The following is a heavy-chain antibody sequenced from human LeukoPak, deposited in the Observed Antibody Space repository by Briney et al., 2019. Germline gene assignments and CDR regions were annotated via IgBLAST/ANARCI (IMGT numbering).Heavy chain of an antibody. V-gene: IGHV1-18*01. CDR3: ARSAQYRNWFDP. CDR1: GYTFTSYG. Sequence: ASVTVSCKASGYTFTSYGISWVRQAPGQGLEWMGWISAYNGNTNYAQKLQGRVTMTTDTSTSTAYMELRSLRSDDTAVYYCARSAQYRNWFDPWGQGTLVTVSS. J-gene: IGHJ5*02. D-gene: IGHD3-16*02. CDR2: ISAYNGNT.